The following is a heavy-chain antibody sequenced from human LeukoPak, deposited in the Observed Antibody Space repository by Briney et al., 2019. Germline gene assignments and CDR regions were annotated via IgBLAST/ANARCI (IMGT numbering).Heavy chain of an antibody. CDR1: GDSISNYY. V-gene: IGHV4-4*07. J-gene: IGHJ4*02. CDR2: IYPSRST. D-gene: IGHD6-13*01. CDR3: AKTARATGRIAAAGTIGY. Sequence: SETLSLTCTVSGDSISNYYWSWIRQPAGKRLEWIGRIYPSRSTNYHPSLKSRFTMSADTSKNQLSLKVTSLTAADTAIYYCAKTARATGRIAAAGTIGYWGQGTLVTVSS.